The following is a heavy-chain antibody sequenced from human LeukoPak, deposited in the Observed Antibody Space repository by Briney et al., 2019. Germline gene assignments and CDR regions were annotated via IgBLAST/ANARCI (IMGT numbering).Heavy chain of an antibody. CDR1: GFTFSNYA. D-gene: IGHD6-19*01. CDR3: ARRSGIAVAGAFDY. J-gene: IGHJ4*02. V-gene: IGHV3-23*01. CDR2: ISGSGDST. Sequence: GGSLRLSCAASGFTFSNYAMRWVGQAAGKGMEEGSGISGSGDSTYYAASVKGRFTISRDNSNNTLYLQMNSLRADDTAVYYCARRSGIAVAGAFDYWGQGTLVTVSS.